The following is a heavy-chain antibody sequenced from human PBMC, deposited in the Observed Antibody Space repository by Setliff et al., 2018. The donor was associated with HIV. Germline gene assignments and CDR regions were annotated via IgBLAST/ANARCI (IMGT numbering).Heavy chain of an antibody. J-gene: IGHJ4*02. CDR2: IYKNGNT. V-gene: IGHV4-59*08. Sequence: SETLSLTCSVSGDSISAYYWTWIRQSPGKGLEWIGWIYKNGNTNYNPSLTSRLTISVDTSKNQFSPNLNSVTAADTAVYFCARQGLTMNPGVPAPILYFFDYWGQGILVTVSS. CDR1: GDSISAYY. D-gene: IGHD3-10*01. CDR3: ARQGLTMNPGVPAPILYFFDY.